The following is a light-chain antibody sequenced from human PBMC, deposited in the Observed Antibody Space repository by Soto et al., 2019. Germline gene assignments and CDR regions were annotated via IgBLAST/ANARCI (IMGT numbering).Light chain of an antibody. Sequence: EIVLTQSPGTLSLSPGERATLSCRASQTISSYYFAWYQQKPGQAPRLLIYGASTRATGIPDRFSGSGSGTDFTLTISRLEPEDFAVYYCQQYGSAVFTFGPGTKVDIK. V-gene: IGKV3-20*01. CDR1: QTISSYY. J-gene: IGKJ3*01. CDR2: GAS. CDR3: QQYGSAVFT.